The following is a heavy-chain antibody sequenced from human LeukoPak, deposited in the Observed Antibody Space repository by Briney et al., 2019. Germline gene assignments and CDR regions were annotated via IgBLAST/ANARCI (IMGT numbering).Heavy chain of an antibody. CDR1: GGSISSYC. J-gene: IGHJ4*02. V-gene: IGHV4-59*01. D-gene: IGHD1-26*01. CDR2: IHHSVST. CDR3: ARVGGGSFDY. Sequence: SPTLSLTCTVSGGSISSYCWGWVRQQPRKGLEWIGDIHHSVSTDYKPSLKSRVTISVDTSKNHFSLNLSSVTAADTAVYYCARVGGGSFDYWGQGTLVTVSS.